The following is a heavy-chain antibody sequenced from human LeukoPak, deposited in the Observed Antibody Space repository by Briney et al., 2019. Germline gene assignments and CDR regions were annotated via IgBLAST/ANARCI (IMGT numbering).Heavy chain of an antibody. CDR2: IYYSGST. D-gene: IGHD6-19*01. V-gene: IGHV4-39*01. J-gene: IGHJ5*02. CDR1: GGSISSSSYY. CDR3: ARQYSSGGWFDP. Sequence: SETLSLTCTVSGGSISSSSYYWGWIRQPPGKGLEWIGSIYYSGSTYYNPSLKSRVTISVDTSENQFSLKLSSVTAADTAVYYCARQYSSGGWFDPWGQGTLVIVSS.